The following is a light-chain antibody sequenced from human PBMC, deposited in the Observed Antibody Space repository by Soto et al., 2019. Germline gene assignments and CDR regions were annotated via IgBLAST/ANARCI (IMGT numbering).Light chain of an antibody. CDR3: CAFAKGDNLV. Sequence: QSALTQPASVSGSPGQSLTISCTGTASDIGAYNLVSWYQLHPRKPPKLIIYEFTKRPSGVSNRVSGSKSGYTASLTVSGVQSEYEADYYCCAFAKGDNLVFGGGTQLTVL. CDR1: ASDIGAYNL. CDR2: EFT. J-gene: IGLJ2*01. V-gene: IGLV2-23*02.